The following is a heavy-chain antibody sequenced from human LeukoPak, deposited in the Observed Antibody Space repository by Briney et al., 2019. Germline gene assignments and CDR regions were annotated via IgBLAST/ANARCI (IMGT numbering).Heavy chain of an antibody. D-gene: IGHD2/OR15-2a*01. J-gene: IGHJ4*02. Sequence: GGSLRLSGAGSRFTFSNAWMVWHRQAPGKEVEWVGLIRRKSDGGTTEYAAPVKGRFAISRDDSKNTVYLQITSLKTEDTAVYYCLGTFLGYWGLGTLVTVSS. CDR3: LGTFLGY. V-gene: IGHV3-15*01. CDR1: RFTFSNAW. CDR2: IRRKSDGGTT.